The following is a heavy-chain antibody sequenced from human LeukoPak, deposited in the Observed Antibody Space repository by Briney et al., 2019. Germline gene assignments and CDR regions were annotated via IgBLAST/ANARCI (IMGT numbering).Heavy chain of an antibody. CDR2: ISYDGSNK. D-gene: IGHD3-10*01. J-gene: IGHJ4*02. Sequence: GGSLRLSCAASGFTFSSYGMHWVRQAPGKGLEWVAVISYDGSNKYYADSVKGRFTISRDNSKNTLYLQMNSLRAEDTAVYYCAKDFMVRGVIRPDYWGQGTLVTVSS. CDR1: GFTFSSYG. V-gene: IGHV3-30*18. CDR3: AKDFMVRGVIRPDY.